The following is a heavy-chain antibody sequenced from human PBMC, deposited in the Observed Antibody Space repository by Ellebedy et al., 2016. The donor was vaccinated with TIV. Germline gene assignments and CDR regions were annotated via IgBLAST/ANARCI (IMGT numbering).Heavy chain of an antibody. CDR2: MSGSGSST. J-gene: IGHJ4*02. CDR1: GLTFSSYA. V-gene: IGHV3-23*01. CDR3: ARDPYNYGYFDY. Sequence: GESLKISCTASGLTFSSYAMNWVRQAPGKGLEWVSAMSGSGSSTYYADSVKGRFTISRDNSKNTLYLQMNSLRAEDTAVYYCARDPYNYGYFDYWGQGTLVTVSS. D-gene: IGHD5-18*01.